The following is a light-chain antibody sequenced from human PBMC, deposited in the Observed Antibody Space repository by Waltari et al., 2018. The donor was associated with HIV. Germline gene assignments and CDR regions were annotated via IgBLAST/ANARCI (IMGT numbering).Light chain of an antibody. CDR1: QSVSSMY. J-gene: IGKJ2*03. V-gene: IGKV3-20*01. Sequence: IVFTQSTGTLSLSPGERANISCSASQSVSSMYLAWYQQKPGQAPRLLIYSASSRATGIPDRFSGSGSGTDFTLTISRLEPEDFAVYYCQQYGSSPDSFGQGTKLEIK. CDR2: SAS. CDR3: QQYGSSPDS.